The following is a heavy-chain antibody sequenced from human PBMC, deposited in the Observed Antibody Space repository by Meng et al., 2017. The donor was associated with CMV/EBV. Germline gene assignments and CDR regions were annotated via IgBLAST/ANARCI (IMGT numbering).Heavy chain of an antibody. CDR2: IYWDDDK. CDR1: GFSLSTSGVG. J-gene: IGHJ4*02. V-gene: IGHV2-5*02. D-gene: IGHD3-10*01. Sequence: QITLKQSGXTLVKXXXTLTLTCTFSGFSLSTSGVGVGWLRQPPGKALEWIALIYWDDDKRYSPSLKSRLTITKDTSKNQVVLTMTNMDPVDTATDYCARETRGDYFDYWGQGTMVTVSA. CDR3: ARETRGDYFDY.